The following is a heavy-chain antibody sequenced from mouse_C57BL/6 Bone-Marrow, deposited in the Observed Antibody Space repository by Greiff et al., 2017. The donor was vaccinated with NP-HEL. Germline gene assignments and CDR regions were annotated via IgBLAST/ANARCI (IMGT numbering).Heavy chain of an antibody. CDR2: IYPGSGST. D-gene: IGHD1-1*01. CDR3: ARGDYGSSPFAY. J-gene: IGHJ3*01. Sequence: QVQLQQPGAELVKPGASVKMSCKASGYTFTSYWITWVKQRPGQGPEWIGDIYPGSGSTNYNEKFKSKATLTVDTSSSTAYMQLSSLTSEDSAVYYCARGDYGSSPFAYWGQGTLVTVSA. V-gene: IGHV1-55*01. CDR1: GYTFTSYW.